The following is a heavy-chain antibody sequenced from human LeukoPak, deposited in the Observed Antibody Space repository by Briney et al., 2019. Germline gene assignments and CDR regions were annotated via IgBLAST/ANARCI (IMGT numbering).Heavy chain of an antibody. V-gene: IGHV1-69*04. Sequence: ASVKVSCKASGGTFSSDAISWVRQAPGQGLEWMGRIIPILGIANYAQKFQGRVTITADKSTSTAYMELSSLRSEDTAVYYCARDSSIAVAGILDYWGQGTLVTVSS. CDR1: GGTFSSDA. D-gene: IGHD6-19*01. CDR3: ARDSSIAVAGILDY. CDR2: IIPILGIA. J-gene: IGHJ4*02.